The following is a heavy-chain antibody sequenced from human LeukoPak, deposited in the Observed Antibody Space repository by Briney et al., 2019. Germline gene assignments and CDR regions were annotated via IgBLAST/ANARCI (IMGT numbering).Heavy chain of an antibody. V-gene: IGHV3-30*18. CDR3: AKDWTSGNWYGMDV. CDR1: GFTFSSFT. Sequence: GGSLRLSCATSGFTFSSFTMNWVRQAPGKGLEWVGVILYDGSNQYYADSVKGRFTISRDNSKNTLFLQMNSLRAEDTALYYCAKDWTSGNWYGMDVWGQGTTVTVSS. J-gene: IGHJ6*02. D-gene: IGHD1-1*01. CDR2: ILYDGSNQ.